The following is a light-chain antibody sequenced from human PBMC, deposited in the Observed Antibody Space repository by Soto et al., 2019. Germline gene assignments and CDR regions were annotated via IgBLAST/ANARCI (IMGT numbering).Light chain of an antibody. CDR3: QQFSSYPLT. V-gene: IGKV3-20*01. CDR2: GAS. CDR1: EIVSIN. Sequence: EIGLTQSPATLSVSPWERAALSCKSSEIVSINLAWHQQRPGQAPRLLIYGASTRATGVPARFSGGGSGTDFTLTISRLEPEHFAVYYCQQFSSYPLTFGGGTKVDIK. J-gene: IGKJ4*01.